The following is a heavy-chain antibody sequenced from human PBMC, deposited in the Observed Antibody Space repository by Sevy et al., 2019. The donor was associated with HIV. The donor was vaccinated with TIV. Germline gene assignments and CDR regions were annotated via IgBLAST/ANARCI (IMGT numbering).Heavy chain of an antibody. CDR3: ARDCNSNTCLWGLDV. CDR2: IKRDGSEK. CDR1: GFTFGDFW. V-gene: IGHV3-7*03. Sequence: GGSLRLSCAASGFTFGDFWMTWVRQAPGKGLEWVANIKRDGSEKYYVPSVKGRFTISRDNAKSSLYLQMKSLGAEDTAVYYCARDCNSNTCLWGLDVWGQGPRSPSP. D-gene: IGHD2-2*01. J-gene: IGHJ6*02.